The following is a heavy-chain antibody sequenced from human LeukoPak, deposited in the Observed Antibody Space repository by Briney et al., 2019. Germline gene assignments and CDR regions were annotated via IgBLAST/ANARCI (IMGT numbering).Heavy chain of an antibody. D-gene: IGHD6-13*01. V-gene: IGHV3-23*01. CDR1: GFTFRSYA. Sequence: GGSLRLSCAASGFTFRSYAMQWVRQAPEKGLEWVSAISGSGGSTYYADSVKGRFTISRDNSKNTLYLQMNSLRAEDTAVYYCAKKGESAAGYFDYWGQGTLVTVSS. CDR3: AKKGESAAGYFDY. J-gene: IGHJ4*02. CDR2: ISGSGGST.